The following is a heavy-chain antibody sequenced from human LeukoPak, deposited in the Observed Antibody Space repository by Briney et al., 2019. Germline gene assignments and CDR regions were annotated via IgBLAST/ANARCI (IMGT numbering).Heavy chain of an antibody. CDR1: GFTFSSYS. CDR3: AKDGSYYRNSYAFDI. J-gene: IGHJ3*02. CDR2: ISSSSSYI. D-gene: IGHD1-26*01. Sequence: PGGSLRLSCAASGFTFSSYSMNWVRQAPGKGLEWVSSISSSSSYIYYADSVKGRFTISRDNAKNSLYLQMNSLRAEDTAVYYCAKDGSYYRNSYAFDIWGQGTMVTVSS. V-gene: IGHV3-21*01.